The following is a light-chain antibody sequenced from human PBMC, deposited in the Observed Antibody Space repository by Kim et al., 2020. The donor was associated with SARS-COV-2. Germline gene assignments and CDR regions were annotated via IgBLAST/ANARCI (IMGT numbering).Light chain of an antibody. J-gene: IGKJ4*01. CDR1: QSLSTA. CDR3: QQSYTTPLT. Sequence: AAVGAVDTITCRASQSLSTALNWYKQTPGKAPKLLIYATSTLQSGVPSRFSGSGSGTDFTLTISSLQPEDFATYFCQQSYTTPLTFGGGTKVDIK. V-gene: IGKV1-39*01. CDR2: ATS.